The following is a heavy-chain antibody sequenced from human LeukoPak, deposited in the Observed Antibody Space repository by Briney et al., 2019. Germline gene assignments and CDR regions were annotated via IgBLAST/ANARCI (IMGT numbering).Heavy chain of an antibody. CDR2: IYYSGST. J-gene: IGHJ5*02. D-gene: IGHD1-26*01. Sequence: SETLSLTCTVSGGSISSYYWSWIRQPPGKGLEWIGYIYYSGSTNYNPSLKSRVTISVDTSKNQFSLKLSSVTAADTAVYYCAREVGATYNWFDPWGQGTLVTVSS. CDR1: GGSISSYY. V-gene: IGHV4-59*01. CDR3: AREVGATYNWFDP.